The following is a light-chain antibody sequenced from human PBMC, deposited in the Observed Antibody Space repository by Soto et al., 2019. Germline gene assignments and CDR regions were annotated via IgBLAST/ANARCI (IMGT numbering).Light chain of an antibody. Sequence: EIVLTQSPGTLYLSPGERATLSCRASQSVSNNYLAWYQQKPGQAPRLLIYGASNRDTGIPDRFSGSGSGTDFTLTISRLEPEGFVVYYCLQYGSSGTFGQGTKVEIK. V-gene: IGKV3-20*01. CDR1: QSVSNNY. J-gene: IGKJ1*01. CDR2: GAS. CDR3: LQYGSSGT.